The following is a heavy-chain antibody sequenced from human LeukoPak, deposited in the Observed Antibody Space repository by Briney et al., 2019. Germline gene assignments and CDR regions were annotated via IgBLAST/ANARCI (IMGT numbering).Heavy chain of an antibody. J-gene: IGHJ4*02. Sequence: GGSLRLSCAASGFTFSSYAMNWVRQAPGKGLEWGSYISSGSRNIDYADSVKGRVTISRDNAKNSLFLQMNSLRDEDTAVYYCARGPYDSSAYYFDYWGQGTLVTVSS. V-gene: IGHV3-48*02. CDR3: ARGPYDSSAYYFDY. CDR2: ISSGSRNI. D-gene: IGHD3-22*01. CDR1: GFTFSSYA.